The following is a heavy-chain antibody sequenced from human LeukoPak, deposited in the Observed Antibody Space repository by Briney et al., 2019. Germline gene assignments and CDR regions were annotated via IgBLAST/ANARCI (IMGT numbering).Heavy chain of an antibody. J-gene: IGHJ3*02. V-gene: IGHV4-61*02. CDR2: IYTSGST. CDR1: GGSISSGDYY. Sequence: SQTLSLTCTVSGGSISSGDYYWSWIRQPAGKGLEWIGRIYTSGSTNYNPSLKSRVTMSVDTSKNQFSLKLSSVTAADTAVYYCARDNYDFWTGAFDAFDIWGQGTMVTVSS. CDR3: ARDNYDFWTGAFDAFDI. D-gene: IGHD3-3*01.